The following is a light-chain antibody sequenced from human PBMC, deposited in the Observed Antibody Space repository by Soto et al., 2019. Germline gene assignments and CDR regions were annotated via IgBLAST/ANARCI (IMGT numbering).Light chain of an antibody. V-gene: IGLV2-23*01. CDR2: DDT. Sequence: QSLLTQHASLSGSPGQSITISFTGTSSNIGTYNFVSWYQHHPGKVPKLMIYDDTKRPSGISNRFSGSKSGNTASLTISGLQAEDEADYYCSSYAGSGSDDYVFGTGTKVTVL. J-gene: IGLJ1*01. CDR1: SSNIGTYNF. CDR3: SSYAGSGSDDYV.